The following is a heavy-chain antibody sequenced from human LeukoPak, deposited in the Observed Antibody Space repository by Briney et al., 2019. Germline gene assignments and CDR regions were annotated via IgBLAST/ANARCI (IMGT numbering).Heavy chain of an antibody. Sequence: SQTLSLTCTVSGGSISSGGYYWSWIRQHPGTGLEWLGYIYYSGSTYYNPSLKSRVTISVDTSKNQFSLKLSSVTAADTAVYYCARPAGYGDYGYFDLWGRGTLVTVSS. J-gene: IGHJ2*01. V-gene: IGHV4-31*03. CDR1: GGSISSGGYY. CDR2: IYYSGST. D-gene: IGHD4-17*01. CDR3: ARPAGYGDYGYFDL.